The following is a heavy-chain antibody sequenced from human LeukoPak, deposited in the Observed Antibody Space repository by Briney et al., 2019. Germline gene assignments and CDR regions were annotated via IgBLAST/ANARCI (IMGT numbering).Heavy chain of an antibody. CDR1: GYTFTGYY. V-gene: IGHV1-2*02. CDR3: ARGGYCSSTSCYRGCCYYYMDV. J-gene: IGHJ6*03. CDR2: INPNSGGT. Sequence: ASVKVSCKASGYTFTGYYMHWVRLAPGQGLEWMGWINPNSGGTNYAQKFQGRVTMTRDTSISTAYMELSRLRSDDTAVYYCARGGYCSSTSCYRGCCYYYMDVWGKGTTVTVSS. D-gene: IGHD2-2*02.